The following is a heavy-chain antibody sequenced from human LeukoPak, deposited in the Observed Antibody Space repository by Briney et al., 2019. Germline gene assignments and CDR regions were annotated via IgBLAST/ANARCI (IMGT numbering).Heavy chain of an antibody. D-gene: IGHD3-10*01. CDR2: IYPGDSDT. J-gene: IGHJ4*02. Sequence: KDGESLKISCKGSGYSFTTSWIGWVRQMPGKGLEWMGIIYPGDSDTRYSPSFQGQVTISADKSISTAYLQWSSLKASDTAMYYCAMGDITMVRGVDYWGQGTLVTVSS. CDR1: GYSFTTSW. CDR3: AMGDITMVRGVDY. V-gene: IGHV5-51*01.